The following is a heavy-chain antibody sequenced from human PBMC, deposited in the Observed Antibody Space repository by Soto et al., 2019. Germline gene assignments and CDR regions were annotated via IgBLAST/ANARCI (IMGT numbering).Heavy chain of an antibody. J-gene: IGHJ4*02. V-gene: IGHV4-39*01. CDR1: GGSISSSSYY. Sequence: PSETLSLTCTVSGGSISSSSYYWGWIRQPPGKGLEWIGSIYYSGSTYYNPSLKSRVTISVDTSKNQFSLKLSSVTAAGTAVYYCARQVSGYYDILTGYYISPPSQFDYWGQGTLVTVSS. D-gene: IGHD3-9*01. CDR2: IYYSGST. CDR3: ARQVSGYYDILTGYYISPPSQFDY.